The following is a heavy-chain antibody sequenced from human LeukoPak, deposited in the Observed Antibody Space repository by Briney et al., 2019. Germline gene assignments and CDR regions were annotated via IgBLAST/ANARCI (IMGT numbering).Heavy chain of an antibody. CDR3: ARISGYYLFDY. Sequence: GGSLRLSCAASGFTFSSYEMNWVRQAPGKGLEWVSYIGSSGSTIYYADSVKGRFTISRDNAKNSLYLQMNGLRAEDTAVYYCARISGYYLFDYWGQGTLVTVSS. D-gene: IGHD3-22*01. V-gene: IGHV3-48*03. CDR1: GFTFSSYE. J-gene: IGHJ4*02. CDR2: IGSSGSTI.